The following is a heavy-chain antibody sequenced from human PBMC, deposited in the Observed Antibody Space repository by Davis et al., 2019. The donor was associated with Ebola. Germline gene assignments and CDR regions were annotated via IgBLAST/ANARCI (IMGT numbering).Heavy chain of an antibody. J-gene: IGHJ6*04. CDR1: GASISNYY. V-gene: IGHV4-59*01. Sequence: MPSETLSLTCTVSGASISNYYWNWIRQPPGKGLEWIGSIYYSGTTSYNPSLKSRVTISVDTSKNQFSLKLSSVTAADTAVYYCARDRGFSREYYYGMDVWGKGTTVTVSS. D-gene: IGHD6-13*01. CDR3: ARDRGFSREYYYGMDV. CDR2: IYYSGTT.